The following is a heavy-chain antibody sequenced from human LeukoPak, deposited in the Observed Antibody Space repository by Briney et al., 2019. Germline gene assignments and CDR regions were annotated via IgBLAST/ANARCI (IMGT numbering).Heavy chain of an antibody. Sequence: ASAKVSCKASGGTFSSYTISWVRQAPGQGLEWMGRIIPILGIANYAQKFQGRVTIIADKSTSTAYMELSSLRSEDTAVYYCARDRLDYGDYGRPLDEYNWFDPWGQGTLVTVSS. CDR1: GGTFSSYT. D-gene: IGHD4-17*01. CDR3: ARDRLDYGDYGRPLDEYNWFDP. J-gene: IGHJ5*02. V-gene: IGHV1-69*04. CDR2: IIPILGIA.